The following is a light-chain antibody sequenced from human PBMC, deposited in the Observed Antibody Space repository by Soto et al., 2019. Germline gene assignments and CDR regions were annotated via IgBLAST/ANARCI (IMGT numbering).Light chain of an antibody. CDR3: QQYYSTLT. Sequence: DIVMTQSPDSLAVSLGERATINCKSSQSVLYSSNNKNYLAWYQQKPGQPPKLLIYWASTRESGVPDRFSGSGSGTVFTLTISSLQAEDVAVYYCQQYYSTLTFGQGTKVEIK. V-gene: IGKV4-1*01. CDR2: WAS. CDR1: QSVLYSSNNKNY. J-gene: IGKJ1*01.